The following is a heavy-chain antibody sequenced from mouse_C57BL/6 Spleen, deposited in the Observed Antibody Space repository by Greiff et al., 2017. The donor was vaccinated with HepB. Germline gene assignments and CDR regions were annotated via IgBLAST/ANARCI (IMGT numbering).Heavy chain of an antibody. CDR1: GFTFSSYA. CDR3: ARGEFYSNYGYFDV. CDR2: ISDGGSYT. V-gene: IGHV5-4*01. J-gene: IGHJ1*03. Sequence: EVQRVESGGGLVKPGGSLKLSCAASGFTFSSYAMSWVRQTPEKRLEWVATISDGGSYTYYPDNVKGRFTISRDNAKNNLYLQMSHLKSEDTAMYYCARGEFYSNYGYFDVWGTGTTVTVSS. D-gene: IGHD2-5*01.